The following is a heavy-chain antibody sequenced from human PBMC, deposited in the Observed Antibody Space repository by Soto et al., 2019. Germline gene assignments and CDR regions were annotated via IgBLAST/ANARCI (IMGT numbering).Heavy chain of an antibody. CDR2: ISYDGSNK. CDR1: GFTFSSYG. V-gene: IGHV3-30*18. D-gene: IGHD1-1*01. CDR3: AKGAWATGTVTPYYGMDV. J-gene: IGHJ6*02. Sequence: AGGSLRLSCAASGFTFSSYGMHWVRQAPGKGLEWVAVISYDGSNKYYADSVKGRFTISRDNSKNTLYLQMNSLRAEDTAVYYCAKGAWATGTVTPYYGMDVWGQGTTVTGSS.